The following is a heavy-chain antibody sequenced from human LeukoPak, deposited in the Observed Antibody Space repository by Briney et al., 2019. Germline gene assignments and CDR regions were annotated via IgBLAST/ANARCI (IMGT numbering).Heavy chain of an antibody. D-gene: IGHD1-14*01. J-gene: IGHJ3*02. CDR2: IYYSGST. Sequence: SETLSLTCTVSGDSINNYYWSWIRQPPGKGLEWIGYIYYSGSTNYTPSLKSRVTISVDTSKNQFSLKLNSVTAADTAVYYCARYRNEALFAFDIWGQGTMVTVSS. V-gene: IGHV4-59*01. CDR1: GDSINNYY. CDR3: ARYRNEALFAFDI.